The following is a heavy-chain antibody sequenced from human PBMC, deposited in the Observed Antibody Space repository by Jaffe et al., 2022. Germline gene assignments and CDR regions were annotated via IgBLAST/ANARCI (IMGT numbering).Heavy chain of an antibody. D-gene: IGHD3-10*01. CDR2: IIPIFGTA. CDR1: GGTFSSYA. V-gene: IGHV1-69*05. J-gene: IGHJ4*02. Sequence: QVQLVQSGAEVKKPGSSVKVSCKASGGTFSSYAISWVRQAPGQGLEWMGGIIPIFGTANYAQKFQGRVTITTDESTSTAYMELSSLRSEDTAVYYCARDSLSAYYYGSGSYSLGNWGQGTLVTVSS. CDR3: ARDSLSAYYYGSGSYSLGN.